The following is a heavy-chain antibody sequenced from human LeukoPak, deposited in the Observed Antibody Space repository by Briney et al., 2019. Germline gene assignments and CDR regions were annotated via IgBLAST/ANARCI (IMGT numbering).Heavy chain of an antibody. CDR1: GYSFNNYY. D-gene: IGHD1-1*01. CDR3: VRENWYYDY. Sequence: ASVKVSCKASGYSFNNYYIHWVRQAPGQGLEWVRWMYPKNGGTNYAQNFQGRVTLTRDTSITTAYMELSSLNSDDTALYYCVRENWYYDYWGQGTLVTVSS. V-gene: IGHV1-2*02. CDR2: MYPKNGGT. J-gene: IGHJ4*02.